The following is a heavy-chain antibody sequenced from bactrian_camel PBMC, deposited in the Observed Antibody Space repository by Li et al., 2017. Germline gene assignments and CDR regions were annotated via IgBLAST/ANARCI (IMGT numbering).Heavy chain of an antibody. V-gene: IGHV3S1*01. J-gene: IGHJ4*01. CDR2: MDSSGGTT. Sequence: HVQLVESGGGLVQPGGSLRLSCAASGFTFSTTSMFWVRQAPGKGLEWVSVMDSSGGTTYYADSVKGRFTISLDIAKNLLYLRMDTLKPEDTAMYYCALDPTHMGWHGGPRFWGRGTQVTVS. CDR3: ALDPTHMGWHGGPRF. CDR1: GFTFSTTS. D-gene: IGHD5*01.